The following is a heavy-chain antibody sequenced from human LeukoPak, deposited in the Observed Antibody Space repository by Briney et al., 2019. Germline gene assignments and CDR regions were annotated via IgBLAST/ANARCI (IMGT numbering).Heavy chain of an antibody. J-gene: IGHJ4*02. CDR2: ISGYNGNT. CDR3: ARCNVLTGYYY. D-gene: IGHD3-9*01. Sequence: GASVKVSCKASGYTFTSYGISGVRQAPGQGLEWMGWISGYNGNTKYAQKFQGRVTMTTDTSTSTAYMELRSLRSDDTAVYYCARCNVLTGYYYWGQGTQVTVSS. CDR1: GYTFTSYG. V-gene: IGHV1-18*01.